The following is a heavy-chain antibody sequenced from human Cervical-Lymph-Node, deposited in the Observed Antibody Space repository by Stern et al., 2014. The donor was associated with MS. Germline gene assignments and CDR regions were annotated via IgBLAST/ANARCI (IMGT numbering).Heavy chain of an antibody. J-gene: IGHJ5*02. CDR2: IYYSWST. V-gene: IGHV4-59*01. Sequence: QVQLQESGPGLVKPSETLSLTCTVSGGSISSYYWSWIRQPPGKGLEWIGYIYYSWSTHYNHTLTSRVTISVDTAKNKFYLNLSSVTAADTAVYYCARGAGWFNPWGQGTLVTVS. CDR3: ARGAGWFNP. CDR1: GGSISSYY.